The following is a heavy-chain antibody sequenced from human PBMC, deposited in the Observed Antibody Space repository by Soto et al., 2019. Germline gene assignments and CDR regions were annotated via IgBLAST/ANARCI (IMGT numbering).Heavy chain of an antibody. D-gene: IGHD6-19*01. V-gene: IGHV3-48*01. J-gene: IGHJ4*02. CDR2: ISGGGII. Sequence: EVQLVESGGDLVQPGGSLRLSCAASGFTFSSYSMNWVRQAPGKGLEWVSYISGGGIIYYADSVKGRFIVSRDNAKNSLYLQTNSLRAEATAVYYCARGGPYSSGSYVNYWGQGTLVTVSS. CDR1: GFTFSSYS. CDR3: ARGGPYSSGSYVNY.